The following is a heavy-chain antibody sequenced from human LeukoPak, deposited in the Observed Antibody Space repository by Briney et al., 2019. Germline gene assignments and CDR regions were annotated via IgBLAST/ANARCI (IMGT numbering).Heavy chain of an antibody. CDR3: ARALSSTAFHNFGS. Sequence: GRSLRLSCAASGFTFSNFALHWVRQAPGKGLEWVAVISYDGSMKYYADSVEGRFTSSRDNSKNTLFLQVNSLRADDTAVYYCARALSSTAFHNFGSWGQGTLVSVSS. CDR2: ISYDGSMK. CDR1: GFTFSNFA. D-gene: IGHD2-2*01. J-gene: IGHJ4*02. V-gene: IGHV3-30*04.